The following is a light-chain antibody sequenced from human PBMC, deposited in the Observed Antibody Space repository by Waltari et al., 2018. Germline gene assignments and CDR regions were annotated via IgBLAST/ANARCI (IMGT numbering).Light chain of an antibody. CDR3: QQYDNWLGT. CDR1: QSIRSN. Sequence: EIVMTQSPATLSVFPGERATLSCRASQSIRSNLAWYQHKPGKAPRLLIYGASTRATGIPARFSGSESGTEFTLTISSLQSEDFAVYFCQQYDNWLGTFGQGTKVEIK. J-gene: IGKJ1*01. CDR2: GAS. V-gene: IGKV3-15*01.